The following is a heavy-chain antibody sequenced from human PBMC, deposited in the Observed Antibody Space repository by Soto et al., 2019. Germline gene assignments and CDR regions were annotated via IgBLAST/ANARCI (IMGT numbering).Heavy chain of an antibody. CDR2: INHSGST. Sequence: VEGGNSGDHYGRRISKHTRKGLEWIGEINHSGSTNYNPSLKSRVTISVDTSKNQFSLKLSSVTAADTAVYYCARGQSMYYDFWSGQRTRGSSWFDPLGQGSLVTVSS. J-gene: IGHJ5*02. V-gene: IGHV4-34*01. CDR3: ARGQSMYYDFWSGQRTRGSSWFDP. CDR1: GGNSGDHY. D-gene: IGHD3-3*01.